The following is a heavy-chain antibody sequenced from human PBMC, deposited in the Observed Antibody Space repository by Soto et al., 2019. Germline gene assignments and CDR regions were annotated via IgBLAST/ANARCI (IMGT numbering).Heavy chain of an antibody. D-gene: IGHD3-3*01. CDR2: IYYSGST. CDR3: ARASRPDFWSPYQFDY. CDR1: GGSVSSGSYY. V-gene: IGHV4-61*01. Sequence: KPSETLSLTCTVSGGSVSSGSYYWSWIRQPPGKGLEWIGYIYYSGSTNYNPSLKSRVTISVDTSKNQFSLKLSSVTAADTAVYYCARASRPDFWSPYQFDYWGQGTLVTVSS. J-gene: IGHJ4*02.